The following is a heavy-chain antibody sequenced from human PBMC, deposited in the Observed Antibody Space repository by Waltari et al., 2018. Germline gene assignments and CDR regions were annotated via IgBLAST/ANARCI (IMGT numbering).Heavy chain of an antibody. V-gene: IGHV1-2*02. J-gene: IGHJ4*02. D-gene: IGHD2-2*01. CDR2: IKVKSGDT. Sequence: QVHLVQSGAEVREPGASVKVSCKASGYTFIDHYMHWVRQAPGQGLEYRGWIKVKSGDTRFAEKFQGRITMTRDTSITTAYMGLTSLGSDDTALYYCAREDCTSTRCYQNLDYWGQGTLVTVSS. CDR3: AREDCTSTRCYQNLDY. CDR1: GYTFIDHY.